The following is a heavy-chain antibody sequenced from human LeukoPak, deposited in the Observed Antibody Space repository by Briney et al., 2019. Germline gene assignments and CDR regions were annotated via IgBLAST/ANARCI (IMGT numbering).Heavy chain of an antibody. V-gene: IGHV4-59*01. Sequence: SETLSLTCTVSGGSISSYYWSWIRQPPGKGLEWIGYIYYSGSTNYNPSLKSRVTISVDTSKNQFSLKLSSVTAADTAVYYCARDSAEMAITAWGQGTLVTVSS. CDR1: GGSISSYY. CDR3: ARDSAEMAITA. CDR2: IYYSGST. J-gene: IGHJ5*02. D-gene: IGHD5-24*01.